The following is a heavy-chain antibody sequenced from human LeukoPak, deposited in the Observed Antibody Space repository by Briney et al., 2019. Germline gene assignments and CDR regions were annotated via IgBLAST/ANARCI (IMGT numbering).Heavy chain of an antibody. CDR2: ISYDGSNK. CDR1: GFTFSSYA. D-gene: IGHD3-10*01. V-gene: IGHV3-30-3*01. Sequence: GRSLRLSCAASGFTFSSYAMHWVRQAPGKGLEWVAVISYDGSNKYYADSVKGRFTISRDNSKNTLYLQMNSLRAEDTAVYYCARSMVRGVIGSHSDYWGQGTPVTVSS. CDR3: ARSMVRGVIGSHSDY. J-gene: IGHJ4*02.